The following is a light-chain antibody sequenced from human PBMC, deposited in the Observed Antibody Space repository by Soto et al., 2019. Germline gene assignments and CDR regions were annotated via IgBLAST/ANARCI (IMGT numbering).Light chain of an antibody. CDR1: QSVTNY. CDR2: DAS. Sequence: EVVLTQSPVTLSLSPGERATLSCRATQSVTNYIAWYQQRPGQAPRLLIYDASNRASGVPAKFSGSGSGTDFTLTISRLEAEDFAVYYCQQYGSSPRTFGQGTKVDIK. J-gene: IGKJ1*01. CDR3: QQYGSSPRT. V-gene: IGKV3-20*01.